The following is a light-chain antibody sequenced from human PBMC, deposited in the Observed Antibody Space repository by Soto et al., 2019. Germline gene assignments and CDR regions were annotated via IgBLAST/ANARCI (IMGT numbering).Light chain of an antibody. CDR2: GAS. V-gene: IGKV3-20*01. J-gene: IGKJ1*01. Sequence: EIVVTQSPGTLSVSPGERATLSCRASQSISSSQLAWYQQTPGQAPRLLIYGASSRATGIPDRFSGSGSGTDFTLTISRLEPEDSAVYYCQQYGSSPWTFGQGTKVDIK. CDR1: QSISSSQ. CDR3: QQYGSSPWT.